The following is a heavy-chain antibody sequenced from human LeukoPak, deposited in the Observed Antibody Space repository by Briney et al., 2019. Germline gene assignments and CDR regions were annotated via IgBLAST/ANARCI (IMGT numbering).Heavy chain of an antibody. J-gene: IGHJ4*02. D-gene: IGHD6-19*01. Sequence: SETLSLTCTVSGDSISTNNYYWTCIRRPPGKGLEWIGTIYYSVTTYYNPSLKSRVTISVDTSRNQFSLRLSSVTAADTAVYYCARRRGIGLYYFDYWGQGALVTVSS. V-gene: IGHV4-39*01. CDR3: ARRRGIGLYYFDY. CDR1: GDSISTNNYY. CDR2: IYYSVTT.